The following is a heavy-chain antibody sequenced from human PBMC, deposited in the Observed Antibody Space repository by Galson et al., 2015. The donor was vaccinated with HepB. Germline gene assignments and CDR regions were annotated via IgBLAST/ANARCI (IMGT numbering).Heavy chain of an antibody. J-gene: IGHJ4*02. CDR3: AKDPAGRFVVNYRGYYFDD. CDR2: VSHDGSYK. Sequence: SLRLSCAASGSTFSNYGTHWVRQAPRKGLEWVALVSHDGSYKSYAESVKGRFTSFRDNSKGTLYLQMNSLRPEATAVYYCAKDPAGRFVVNYRGYYFDDWGQGTLVTVSS. CDR1: GSTFSNYG. D-gene: IGHD1-7*01. V-gene: IGHV3-30*18.